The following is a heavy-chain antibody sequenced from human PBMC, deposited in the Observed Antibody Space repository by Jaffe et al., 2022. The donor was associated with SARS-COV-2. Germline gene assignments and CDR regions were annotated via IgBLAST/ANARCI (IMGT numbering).Heavy chain of an antibody. CDR3: ARHGAGVGAMDY. J-gene: IGHJ4*02. CDR1: GGSISSSSYY. CDR2: IYYSGST. V-gene: IGHV4-39*01. D-gene: IGHD1-26*01. Sequence: QLQLQESGPGLVKPSETLSLTCTVSGGSISSSSYYWGWIRQPPGKGLEWIGSIYYSGSTYYNPSLKSRVTISVDTSKNQFSLKLSSVTAADTAVYYCARHGAGVGAMDYWGQGTLVTVSS.